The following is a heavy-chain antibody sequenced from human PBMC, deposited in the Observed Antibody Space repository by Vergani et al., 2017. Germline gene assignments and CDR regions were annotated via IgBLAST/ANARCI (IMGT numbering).Heavy chain of an antibody. Sequence: QVQLQESGPGLVKPSQTLSLTCTVSGGSISSGSYYWSWIRQPAGKGLEWIGRIYTSGSTNYNPALKSPVTMSVDTSKNQFSLKLSSVTAADTAVYYCARARARYYFDYWGQGTLVTVSS. CDR3: ARARARYYFDY. D-gene: IGHD3-10*01. CDR2: IYTSGST. V-gene: IGHV4-61*02. CDR1: GGSISSGSYY. J-gene: IGHJ4*02.